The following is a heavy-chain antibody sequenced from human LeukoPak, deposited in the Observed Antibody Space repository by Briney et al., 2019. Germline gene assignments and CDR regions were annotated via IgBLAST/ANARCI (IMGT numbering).Heavy chain of an antibody. CDR1: GGSVSSSTFY. J-gene: IGHJ4*02. CDR3: SRHYSQDSGSYYDLLGY. V-gene: IGHV4-39*01. CDR2: VHYTGST. D-gene: IGHD3-10*01. Sequence: SETLSLTCTVSGGSVSSSTFYWGWIRQPPGKGLEWIASVHYTGSTFCNPSLKSRVTISMDTSKTQFSMNLRSVTAADTAVYYCSRHYSQDSGSYYDLLGYWGQGTLVVVS.